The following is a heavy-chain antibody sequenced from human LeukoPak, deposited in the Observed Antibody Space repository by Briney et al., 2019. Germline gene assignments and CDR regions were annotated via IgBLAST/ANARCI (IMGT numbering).Heavy chain of an antibody. V-gene: IGHV3-49*04. D-gene: IGHD6-19*01. Sequence: GGSLRLSCTASGFTFGDYAMSWVRQAPGKGLERVGFIRSKAYGGTTEYAASVKGRFTISRDDSKSIAYLQMNSLNTEDTAVYYGTSSKQWLLRVGVNAFHIWGQGTMDTVSS. CDR3: TSSKQWLLRVGVNAFHI. CDR2: IRSKAYGGTT. J-gene: IGHJ3*02. CDR1: GFTFGDYA.